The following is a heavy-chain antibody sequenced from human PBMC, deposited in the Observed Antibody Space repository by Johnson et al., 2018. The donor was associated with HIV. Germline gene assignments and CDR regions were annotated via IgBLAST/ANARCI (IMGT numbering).Heavy chain of an antibody. D-gene: IGHD4/OR15-4a*01. CDR1: GFTFSGSA. J-gene: IGHJ3*02. CDR2: IRNKANTYAT. CDR3: TSTIGMVPTGRSYDACDI. Sequence: EVQLVESGGDLVQPGGSLKVSCAASGFTFSGSAMHWVRQASGKGLEWVGRIRNKANTYATAYAASVKGRFTISRDDSTNTAYLQMNSLTTEDTAVYYCTSTIGMVPTGRSYDACDIWGQGTMVTVSS. V-gene: IGHV3-73*02.